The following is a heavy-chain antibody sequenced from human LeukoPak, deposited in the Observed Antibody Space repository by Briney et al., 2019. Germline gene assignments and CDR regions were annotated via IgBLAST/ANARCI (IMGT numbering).Heavy chain of an antibody. CDR3: AKSRYHEGSWFDP. J-gene: IGHJ5*02. Sequence: GRSLRLSCAASGFTFDDYAMHWVRHAPGKGLEWVSGISWNSGSIGYADSVKGRFTISRDNAKNSLYLQMNSLRAEDMALYYCAKSRYHEGSWFDPWGQGTLVTVSS. CDR1: GFTFDDYA. CDR2: ISWNSGSI. V-gene: IGHV3-9*03. D-gene: IGHD1-26*01.